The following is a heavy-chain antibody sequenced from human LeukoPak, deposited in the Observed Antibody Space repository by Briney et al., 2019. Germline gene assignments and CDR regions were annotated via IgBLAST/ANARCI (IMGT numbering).Heavy chain of an antibody. CDR1: GGSISSSSYY. D-gene: IGHD3-10*01. V-gene: IGHV4-39*01. CDR2: IYYSGST. Sequence: SENLSLTCTVSGGSISSSSYYWGWIRQPPGKGLEWIGSIYYSGSTYYNPSLKSRVTLSVDTSKNQFSLKLSSVTAADTAVYYCARARGAGPGAHFDCWGQGTLVTVSS. CDR3: ARARGAGPGAHFDC. J-gene: IGHJ4*02.